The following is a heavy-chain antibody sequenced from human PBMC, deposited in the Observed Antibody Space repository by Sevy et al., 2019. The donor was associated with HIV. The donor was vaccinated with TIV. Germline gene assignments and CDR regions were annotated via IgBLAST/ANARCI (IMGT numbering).Heavy chain of an antibody. CDR3: ARDHEMATNPNFDY. J-gene: IGHJ4*02. CDR2: ISAYNGNK. CDR1: GYTFTSYG. V-gene: IGHV1-18*01. Sequence: ASVKVSCKASGYTFTSYGISWVRQAPGQGLEWMGWISAYNGNKNYAQKLQGRVTMTTDTSTSTAYMELRSLRSYDTAVYYCARDHEMATNPNFDYWGQGTLVTVSS. D-gene: IGHD5-12*01.